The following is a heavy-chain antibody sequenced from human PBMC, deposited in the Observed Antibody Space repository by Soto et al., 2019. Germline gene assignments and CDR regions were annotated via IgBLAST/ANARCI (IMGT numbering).Heavy chain of an antibody. CDR2: ISSYNGDT. D-gene: IGHD1-26*01. V-gene: IGHV1-18*01. J-gene: IGHJ4*02. CDR3: ARRLVGATGDFDY. Sequence: ASVKVSCKASGYTFTRSGISWARQAPGQGPEWMGWISSYNGDTNYAQTFQGRVTMTTDTSTSTAYMELRSLRSDDTAVYYCARRLVGATGDFDYWGQGTLVTVSS. CDR1: GYTFTRSG.